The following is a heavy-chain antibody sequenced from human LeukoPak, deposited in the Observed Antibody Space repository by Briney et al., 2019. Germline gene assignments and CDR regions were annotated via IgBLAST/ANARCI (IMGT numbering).Heavy chain of an antibody. J-gene: IGHJ5*02. D-gene: IGHD3-10*01. Sequence: PGGSLRLSCAVSGFTVSRHYMTWVRQAPGKGLQWVSVIFAGGSTYYADSVRGRFTASRDNSKNILYLQMIDRRTEDRAMYYYSRAYIMRVTRWFDPWGQGTLVTVSS. V-gene: IGHV3-53*01. CDR3: SRAYIMRVTRWFDP. CDR1: GFTVSRHY. CDR2: IFAGGST.